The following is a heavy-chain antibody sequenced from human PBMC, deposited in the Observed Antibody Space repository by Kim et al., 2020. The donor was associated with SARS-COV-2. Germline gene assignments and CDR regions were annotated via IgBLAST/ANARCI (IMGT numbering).Heavy chain of an antibody. J-gene: IGHJ4*02. V-gene: IGHV3-48*03. CDR3: ARESNIVLMVYANDY. Sequence: DAVKGRFTISRTNAKNSLYRQMNSLRAEDTAVYYCARESNIVLMVYANDYWGQGTLVTVSS. D-gene: IGHD2-8*01.